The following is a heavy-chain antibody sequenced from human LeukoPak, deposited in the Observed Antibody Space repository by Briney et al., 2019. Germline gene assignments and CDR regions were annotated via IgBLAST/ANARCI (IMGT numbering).Heavy chain of an antibody. CDR1: IDSFSNYH. CDR3: ARGQGATAPQVGKNWFDP. CDR2: VNEVGGT. V-gene: IGHV4-34*01. D-gene: IGHD1-26*01. Sequence: SETLSLTCAVYIDSFSNYHWNWIRQTPSKGLEWIGEVNEVGGTNISPSLRNRVILSVDTSKNQFFLKLISVTVADTAVYYCARGQGATAPQVGKNWFDPWGQGTRVTVSS. J-gene: IGHJ5*02.